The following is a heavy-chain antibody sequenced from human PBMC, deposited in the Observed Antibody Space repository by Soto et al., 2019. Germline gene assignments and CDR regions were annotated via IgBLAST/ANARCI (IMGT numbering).Heavy chain of an antibody. CDR1: GGTFSSYA. CDR3: VRVVAIPGYPDN. V-gene: IGHV1-69*12. J-gene: IGHJ4*02. CDR2: IVPIVDTS. D-gene: IGHD5-12*01. Sequence: QVQLVQSGAEVRQPASSVKVSCKTSGGTFSSYAISWVRQAPGQGLEWMGGIVPIVDTSTYAQKFQGRHTITADESTSTVYMELSSLRSDDTAVYYCVRVVAIPGYPDNWGQGTLVTVSS.